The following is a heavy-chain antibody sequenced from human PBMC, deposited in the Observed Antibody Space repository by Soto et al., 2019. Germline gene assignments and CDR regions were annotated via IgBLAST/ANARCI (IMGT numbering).Heavy chain of an antibody. CDR2: INAGNGNT. CDR1: GYTFTSYA. V-gene: IGHV1-3*01. J-gene: IGHJ3*02. Sequence: ASVKVSCKASGYTFTSYAMHWVRQAPGQRLEWMGWINAGNGNTKYSQKFQGRVTITRDTSASTAYMELSSLRSEDTAVYYCARAFAGTTRRDASDIWGQGTMVTVSS. D-gene: IGHD1-1*01. CDR3: ARAFAGTTRRDASDI.